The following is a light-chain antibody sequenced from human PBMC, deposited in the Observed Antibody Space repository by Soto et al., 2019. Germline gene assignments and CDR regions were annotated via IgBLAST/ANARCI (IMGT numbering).Light chain of an antibody. CDR1: SSDVGGYNY. CDR2: EVS. CDR3: SSYTTSSRWV. J-gene: IGLJ3*02. V-gene: IGLV2-14*01. Sequence: QSALTQTASVSGSPGQSITISCTGTSSDVGGYNYVSWYQQHPGKAPKLMIYEVSNRPSGVSSRFSGSKSVNTASLTISGLQAEDEADYYCSSYTTSSRWVFGGGTKLTVL.